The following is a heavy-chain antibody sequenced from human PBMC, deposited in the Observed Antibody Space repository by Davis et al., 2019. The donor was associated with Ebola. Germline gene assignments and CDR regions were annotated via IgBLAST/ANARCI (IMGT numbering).Heavy chain of an antibody. CDR1: GYTFTSYF. D-gene: IGHD4-17*01. CDR3: ASGTTVTTGFDN. Sequence: AASVKVSCKASGYTFTSYFMHWVRQAPGQGLEWMGVINPSGGGTTYAQKFQGRVTMTRDTSISTAYMELSSLRSDDTAVYYCASGTTVTTGFDNWGQGTLVTISS. CDR2: INPSGGGT. V-gene: IGHV1-46*01. J-gene: IGHJ4*02.